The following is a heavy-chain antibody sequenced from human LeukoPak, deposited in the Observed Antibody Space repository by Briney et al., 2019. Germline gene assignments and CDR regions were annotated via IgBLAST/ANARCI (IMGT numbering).Heavy chain of an antibody. V-gene: IGHV3-74*01. CDR3: ATRQWLAPPPDS. CDR1: GFTFSKYW. CDR2: INTDGTVT. D-gene: IGHD6-19*01. Sequence: GGSLRLSCAASGFTFSKYWMLWVRQAPGKGLESVSRINTDGTVTTYADSVKGRFTVSRDNAVNTMFLQMNSVRDEDTAVYYCATRQWLAPPPDSWGQGTPVTVSS. J-gene: IGHJ4*02.